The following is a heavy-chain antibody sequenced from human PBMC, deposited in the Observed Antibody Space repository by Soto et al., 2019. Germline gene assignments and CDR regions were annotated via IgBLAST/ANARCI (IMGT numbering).Heavy chain of an antibody. CDR3: ARGSTSSSPVY. D-gene: IGHD2-2*01. J-gene: IGHJ4*02. V-gene: IGHV3-7*04. Sequence: EVQLVESAGGLVQPGGSLRLSCAGSGFTFRKYWMNWVRQAPGKGLEWVANIKEDGSERYYVDSVKGRFTISRDNADNSLYLQMNSLRVEDTAVYYCARGSTSSSPVYRGQGTLLTVSS. CDR2: IKEDGSER. CDR1: GFTFRKYW.